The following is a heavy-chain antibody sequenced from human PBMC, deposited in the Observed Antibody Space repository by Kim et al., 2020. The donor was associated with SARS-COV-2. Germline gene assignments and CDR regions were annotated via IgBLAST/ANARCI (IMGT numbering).Heavy chain of an antibody. CDR2: ISSSSSTI. CDR1: GFTFSSYS. Sequence: GGSLRLSCAASGFTFSSYSMNWVRQAPGKGLEWVSYISSSSSTIYYADSVKGRFTISRDNAKNSLYLQMNSLRDEDTAVYYCARVQYCSGGSCYLSYYYYYGMDVWGQGTTVTVSS. J-gene: IGHJ6*02. D-gene: IGHD2-15*01. V-gene: IGHV3-48*02. CDR3: ARVQYCSGGSCYLSYYYYYGMDV.